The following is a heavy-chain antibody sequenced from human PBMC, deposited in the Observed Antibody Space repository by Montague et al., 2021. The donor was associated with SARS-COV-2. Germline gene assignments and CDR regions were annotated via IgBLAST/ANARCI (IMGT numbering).Heavy chain of an antibody. CDR2: IYWDDDE. CDR3: AHTKAPAGDRWFDP. J-gene: IGHJ5*02. V-gene: IGHV2-5*02. D-gene: IGHD6-13*01. Sequence: PALVKPTQTLTLTCTFSGFSLSTRGVGVGWIRQPPEKALEWLALIYWDDDERYSPSLESRLTISKDNSKNQVVLTMTKMAPVDTATYYCAHTKAPAGDRWFDPWGQGTPVTVSS. CDR1: GFSLSTRGVG.